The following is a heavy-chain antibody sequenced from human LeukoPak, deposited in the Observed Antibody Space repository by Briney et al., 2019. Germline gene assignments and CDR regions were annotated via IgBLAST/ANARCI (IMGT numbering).Heavy chain of an antibody. CDR1: GYTFTSYG. CDR3: ARGGYSGYDYEPFDY. V-gene: IGHV1-18*01. CDR2: ISAYNGNT. Sequence: ASVKVSCKASGYTFTSYGINWVRQTPGQGLEWMGWISAYNGNTNYAQKLQGRVTMTTDTSTSTASMELRSLRSDDTAVYYCARGGYSGYDYEPFDYWGQGTPVTVSS. D-gene: IGHD5-12*01. J-gene: IGHJ4*02.